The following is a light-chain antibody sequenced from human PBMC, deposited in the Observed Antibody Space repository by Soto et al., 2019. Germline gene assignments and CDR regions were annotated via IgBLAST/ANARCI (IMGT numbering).Light chain of an antibody. J-gene: IGKJ4*01. CDR2: GAS. V-gene: IGKV3-20*01. CDR1: QSVSSIY. CDR3: QQYGSSPPLT. Sequence: ILLTQSPGTLSLSPGERATLSCRAIQSVSSIYLAWYQQKPGQAPRLLIYGASSRATGIPDRFSGSGSGTDFTLTISRLEPEDFAVYYCQQYGSSPPLTFGGGTKVDIK.